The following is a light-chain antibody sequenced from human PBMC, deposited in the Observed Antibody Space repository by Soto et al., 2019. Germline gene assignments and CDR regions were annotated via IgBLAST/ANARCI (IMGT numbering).Light chain of an antibody. Sequence: EIVMTQSPATLSVSPGERATLSCRARQSVSSNLAWYQQKPGQAPRLLIYSASTRATGVPARFSGSGSGTEFTFTISSLQSEDFVVYYCQQYNNWPPTFGQGTRLDIK. J-gene: IGKJ5*01. CDR1: QSVSSN. V-gene: IGKV3-15*01. CDR3: QQYNNWPPT. CDR2: SAS.